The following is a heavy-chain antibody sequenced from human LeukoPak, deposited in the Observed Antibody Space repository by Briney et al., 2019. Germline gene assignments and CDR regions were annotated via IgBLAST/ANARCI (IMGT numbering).Heavy chain of an antibody. Sequence: PGGSLRLSCEASGFTFSSYAMSWVRQAPGKGLEWVSAISGSGGSTYYADSVRGRFTISRDNSKNTLFLQMNSLRAEDTAVYYCAKWNSNYLNWFDPWGQGTLVTVSS. CDR3: AKWNSNYLNWFDP. J-gene: IGHJ5*02. CDR1: GFTFSSYA. V-gene: IGHV3-23*01. D-gene: IGHD4-11*01. CDR2: ISGSGGST.